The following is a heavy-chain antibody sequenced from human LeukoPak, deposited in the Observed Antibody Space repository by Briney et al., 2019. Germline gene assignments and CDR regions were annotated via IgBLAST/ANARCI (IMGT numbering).Heavy chain of an antibody. Sequence: SETLSLTCAVYGGSFSGYYWTWIRQTPGRGLEWIGEVNYSGSTNYNPSLKSRVTISVDTSKNQFSLKLSSVTAADTAVYYCARTGSRGYYDSSGNFDYWGQGTLVTVSS. CDR2: VNYSGST. CDR1: GGSFSGYY. V-gene: IGHV4-34*01. D-gene: IGHD3-22*01. CDR3: ARTGSRGYYDSSGNFDY. J-gene: IGHJ4*02.